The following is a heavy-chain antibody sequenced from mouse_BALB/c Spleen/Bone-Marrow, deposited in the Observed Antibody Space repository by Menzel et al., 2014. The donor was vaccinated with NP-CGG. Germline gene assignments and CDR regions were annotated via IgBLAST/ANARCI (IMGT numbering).Heavy chain of an antibody. CDR1: GFSLSDYG. J-gene: IGHJ4*01. CDR2: IWGGGKE. D-gene: IGHD2-10*02. Sequence: VKLMESGPGLVAPSQSLSITCTVSGFSLSDYGVSWIRQSPGKGLEWLGVIWGGGKEYYNSVLKSRLSINKDNSKSQVFLKMYSLQTDDTAIYYCAKRRSVYPYAMDYWGQGTSVTVSS. CDR3: AKRRSVYPYAMDY. V-gene: IGHV2-6-5*01.